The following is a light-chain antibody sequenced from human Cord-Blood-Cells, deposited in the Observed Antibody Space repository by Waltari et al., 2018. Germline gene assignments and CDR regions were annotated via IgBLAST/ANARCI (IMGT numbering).Light chain of an antibody. CDR2: EVS. CDR1: SSDVGGYNY. CDR3: SSYTSSSTVV. Sequence: QSALTQTASVSGSPGQSITISCTGTSSDVGGYNYVSWYQQHPGKAPKLMMYEVSNRPSGVSKRFPGSKSGNTASLTISGLQAEDEADYYCSSYTSSSTVVVGGGTKLAVL. V-gene: IGLV2-14*01. J-gene: IGLJ2*01.